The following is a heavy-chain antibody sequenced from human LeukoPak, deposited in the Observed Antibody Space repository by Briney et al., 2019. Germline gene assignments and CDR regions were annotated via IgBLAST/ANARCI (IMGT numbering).Heavy chain of an antibody. CDR1: GFTFSSYA. Sequence: GGSLRLSCAASGFTFSSYAMHWVRQAPGKGLEWVAVISYDGSNKYYADSVKGRFTISRDNSKNTLYLQMNSLRAEDTAVYYCAKEAGYSYGYVYWGQGTLVTVSS. J-gene: IGHJ4*02. D-gene: IGHD5-18*01. V-gene: IGHV3-30*04. CDR2: ISYDGSNK. CDR3: AKEAGYSYGYVY.